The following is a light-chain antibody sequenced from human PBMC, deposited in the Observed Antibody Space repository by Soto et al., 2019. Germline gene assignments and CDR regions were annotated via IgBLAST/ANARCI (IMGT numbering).Light chain of an antibody. J-gene: IGLJ2*01. V-gene: IGLV9-49*01. CDR1: SGYSNYK. CDR2: VGTGGIVG. CDR3: GADHGSGSNFFVV. Sequence: QLVLTQPPSASASLGASVTLTCTLSSGYSNYKVDWYQQRPGKGPRFVMRVGTGGIVGSKGDGIPDRFSVLGSGLNRYLTIKNTQEEDESDYHCGADHGSGSNFFVVFGGGTKVTVL.